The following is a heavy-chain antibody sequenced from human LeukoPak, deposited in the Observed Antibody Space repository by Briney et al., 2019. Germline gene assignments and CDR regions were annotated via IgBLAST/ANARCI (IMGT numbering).Heavy chain of an antibody. Sequence: GGSLRLSCTASGFTFGDYAMSWVRQAPGKGLEWVGFIRSKAYGGTTEYAASVKGRFTISRDDSKSIAYLQMNSLKTEVRAVYYCTRDTVGDYWGQGTLVTVSS. D-gene: IGHD4-11*01. V-gene: IGHV3-49*04. J-gene: IGHJ4*02. CDR2: IRSKAYGGTT. CDR1: GFTFGDYA. CDR3: TRDTVGDY.